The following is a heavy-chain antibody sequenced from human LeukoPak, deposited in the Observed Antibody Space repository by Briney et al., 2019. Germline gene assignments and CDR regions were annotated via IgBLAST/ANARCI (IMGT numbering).Heavy chain of an antibody. Sequence: GGSLRLSCVASRFTFRSYAINWVRQAPGTGLEWVSGISESGVGTNYADSVKGRFTTSRDNSKNTLYLQMNSLRGEDTAVYYCAKVRVGATIDDWGQGTLVTVSS. CDR3: AKVRVGATIDD. D-gene: IGHD1-26*01. V-gene: IGHV3-23*01. J-gene: IGHJ4*02. CDR1: RFTFRSYA. CDR2: ISESGVGT.